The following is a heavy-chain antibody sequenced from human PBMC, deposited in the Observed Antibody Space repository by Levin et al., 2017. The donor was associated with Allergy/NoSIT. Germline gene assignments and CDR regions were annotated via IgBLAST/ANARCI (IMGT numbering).Heavy chain of an antibody. CDR3: ARVNPGGWGTGDY. Sequence: HGESLKISCKASGGTFSTFGIRWVRQAPGQGLECLGGIMPIFGETNYAQKFQGRVTITADASTSTAYMELSSLRSDDTAMYYCARVNPGGWGTGDYWGQGTLITVSS. D-gene: IGHD1-1*01. CDR2: IMPIFGET. J-gene: IGHJ4*02. V-gene: IGHV1-69*01. CDR1: GGTFSTFG.